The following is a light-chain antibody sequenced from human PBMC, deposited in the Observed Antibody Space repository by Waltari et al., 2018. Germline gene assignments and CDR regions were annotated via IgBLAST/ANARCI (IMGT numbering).Light chain of an antibody. V-gene: IGKV2-28*01. Sequence: DIVMTQSPLSLPVTPGEPASISCRSSQSLLHSNGYNYLDWYLQKPGQSPQLLIYLGSTGASGVPDRFSGSGSGTEFTLKISRVEAEDVGVYYCMQALQTPRTFGPGTKVDIK. CDR2: LGS. J-gene: IGKJ3*01. CDR3: MQALQTPRT. CDR1: QSLLHSNGYNY.